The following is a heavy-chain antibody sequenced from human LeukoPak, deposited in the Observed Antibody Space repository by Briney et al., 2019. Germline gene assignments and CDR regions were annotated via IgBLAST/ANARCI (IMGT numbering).Heavy chain of an antibody. CDR2: INHSGST. CDR3: AREYSSGWYLFFDY. V-gene: IGHV4-34*01. Sequence: PSETLSLTCAVYGGSFSDYYWTWIRQPPGKGLDWIGEINHSGSTNYNPSLKSRVTISVDTSKNQFSLKLSSVTAADTAVYYCAREYSSGWYLFFDYWGQGTLVTVSS. D-gene: IGHD6-19*01. J-gene: IGHJ4*02. CDR1: GGSFSDYY.